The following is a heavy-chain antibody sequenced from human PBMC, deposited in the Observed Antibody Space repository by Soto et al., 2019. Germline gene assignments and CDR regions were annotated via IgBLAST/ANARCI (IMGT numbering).Heavy chain of an antibody. Sequence: ASVEVSCKASGYTFTSYGISWVRQAPGQGLEWMGWISAYNGNTSYAQKLQGRVTMTTDTSTSTAHMELRSLRSDDTPVYYCAILGWLRVRDYDYCMDVWGKGTTVTVSS. J-gene: IGHJ6*03. D-gene: IGHD5-12*01. CDR2: ISAYNGNT. V-gene: IGHV1-18*01. CDR3: AILGWLRVRDYDYCMDV. CDR1: GYTFTSYG.